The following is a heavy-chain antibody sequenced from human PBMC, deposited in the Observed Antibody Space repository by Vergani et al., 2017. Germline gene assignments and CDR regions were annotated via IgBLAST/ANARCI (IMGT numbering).Heavy chain of an antibody. CDR3: AREYRTYYDFWSSAQNFDY. CDR2: IIPIFGTA. Sequence: QVQLVQSGAEVKKPGSSVKVSCKASGGTFSSYAISWVRQAPGQGLEWMGRIIPIFGTANYAQKFQGRVTITADESTSTAYMERSSLRSEDTAVYYCAREYRTYYDFWSSAQNFDYWGQGTLVTVAS. J-gene: IGHJ4*02. D-gene: IGHD3-3*01. CDR1: GGTFSSYA. V-gene: IGHV1-69*18.